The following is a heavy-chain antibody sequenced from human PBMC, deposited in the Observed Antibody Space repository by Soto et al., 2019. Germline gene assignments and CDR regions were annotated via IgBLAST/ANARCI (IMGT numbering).Heavy chain of an antibody. V-gene: IGHV4-39*01. Sequence: QLQLQESGPGLVKASETLSLTCNVSGGSISSSRSYWAWIRQPPGKGLEWIANIFYSGSTYYNPSPASRVTVSVDTSKNQFPLKLRSVAAADTAVYYCGRQATTADIYLWFDPWGQGTLVTVSS. CDR1: GGSISSSRSY. J-gene: IGHJ5*02. CDR3: GRQATTADIYLWFDP. D-gene: IGHD3-9*01. CDR2: IFYSGST.